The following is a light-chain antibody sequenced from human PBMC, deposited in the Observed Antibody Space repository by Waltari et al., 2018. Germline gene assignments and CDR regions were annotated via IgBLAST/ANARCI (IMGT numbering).Light chain of an antibody. J-gene: IGLJ3*02. Sequence: SLSVSPGGTVTLTCALSSGSLSTTSYATWYQQTPGQAPRTLVYKANARSSGVPDRFSGSILGNTAALTITGAQADDESDYYCALYMGSGIWVFGGGTRLT. CDR2: KAN. CDR1: SGSLSTTSY. CDR3: ALYMGSGIWV. V-gene: IGLV8-61*01.